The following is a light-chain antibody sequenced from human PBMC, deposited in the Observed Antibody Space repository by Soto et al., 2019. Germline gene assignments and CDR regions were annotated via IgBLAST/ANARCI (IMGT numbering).Light chain of an antibody. J-gene: IGKJ3*01. Sequence: DIQMTQSPASLSASVGDRVTITCRASQNITRYVNWYQQKPGKAPNLLIYGASSLQSGVPSRCSGSGSGTDFTLSISSLQPEDFATYYCQQSFSLLFTFGPGTRVDFK. CDR2: GAS. CDR1: QNITRY. CDR3: QQSFSLLFT. V-gene: IGKV1-39*01.